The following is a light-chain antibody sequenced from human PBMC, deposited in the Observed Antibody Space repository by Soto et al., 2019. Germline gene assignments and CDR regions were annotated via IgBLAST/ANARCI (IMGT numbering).Light chain of an antibody. V-gene: IGKV3-15*01. J-gene: IGKJ1*01. Sequence: EIIMTQSPATLSVYPGESATLSCRASQSVSSNLAWYQQKPGQAPRLLIYGASTRATGIPARFSGSGSGTEYTLTISSLQSEDFAVYYCQQYDKWPRTFGQGAKVDNK. CDR3: QQYDKWPRT. CDR2: GAS. CDR1: QSVSSN.